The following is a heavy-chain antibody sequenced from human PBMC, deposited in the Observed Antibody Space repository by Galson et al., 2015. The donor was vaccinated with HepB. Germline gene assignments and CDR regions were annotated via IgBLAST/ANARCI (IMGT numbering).Heavy chain of an antibody. CDR1: GFTFSSYW. V-gene: IGHV3-7*01. Sequence: SLRLSCAASGFTFSSYWMRWVRQAPGKGLEWVANIKQDGSEKYYVGSVKGRFTISRDNAKNSLYLQMNSLRAEDTAVYYCAKRPSISMLLPHWYCDLWGRGTLVTVSS. D-gene: IGHD3-10*01. CDR3: AKRPSISMLLPHWYCDL. J-gene: IGHJ2*01. CDR2: IKQDGSEK.